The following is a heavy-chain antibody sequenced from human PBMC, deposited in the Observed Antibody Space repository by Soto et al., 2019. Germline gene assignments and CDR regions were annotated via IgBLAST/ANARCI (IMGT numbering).Heavy chain of an antibody. CDR2: INPNSGGT. Sequence: QVQLVQSGAEVKKPGASVKVSCKASGYTFTGYYMHWVRQAPGQGLEWMGWINPNSGGTNYAQKFQGWVTMTRDTSISTAYMELSRLGSDDTAVYYCARGIMITFGGVIVPPPFDYWGQGTLVTVSS. V-gene: IGHV1-2*04. J-gene: IGHJ4*02. CDR3: ARGIMITFGGVIVPPPFDY. D-gene: IGHD3-16*02. CDR1: GYTFTGYY.